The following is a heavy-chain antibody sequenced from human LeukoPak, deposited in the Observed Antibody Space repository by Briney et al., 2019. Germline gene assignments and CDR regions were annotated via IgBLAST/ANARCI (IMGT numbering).Heavy chain of an antibody. V-gene: IGHV3-21*01. CDR2: ISSSSSYI. CDR1: GFSFSTDS. Sequence: GGSLRLSCAASGFSFSTDSMNWVRQVPGKGLEWVSSISSSSSYIYYADSVKGRFTISRDSAKNSLYLQMNSLRAEDTAVYYCARGEEVVAATLIDPWGQGTLVTVSS. D-gene: IGHD2-15*01. CDR3: ARGEEVVAATLIDP. J-gene: IGHJ5*02.